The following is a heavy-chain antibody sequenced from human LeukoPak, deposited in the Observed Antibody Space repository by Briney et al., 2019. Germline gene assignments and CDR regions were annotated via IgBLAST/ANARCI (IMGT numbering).Heavy chain of an antibody. V-gene: IGHV3-21*01. CDR1: GFTFSSYS. CDR2: ISSSSSYI. Sequence: PGGSLRLSCAASGFTFSSYSMNWVRQAPGKGLEWVSSISSSSSYIYYADSVKGRFTISRDNAKNSLYLQMNSLRAEDTAVYYCARDSSVVVTATLFDYWGQGTLVTVSS. CDR3: ARDSSVVVTATLFDY. D-gene: IGHD2-21*02. J-gene: IGHJ4*02.